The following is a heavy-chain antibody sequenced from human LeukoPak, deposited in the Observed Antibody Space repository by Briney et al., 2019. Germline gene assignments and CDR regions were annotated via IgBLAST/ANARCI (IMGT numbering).Heavy chain of an antibody. CDR1: GYTFTSYG. J-gene: IGHJ3*02. D-gene: IGHD1-14*01. CDR3: AREAPDGYAFDI. V-gene: IGHV1-18*01. Sequence: AASVKVSCTASGYTFTSYGLSWVRQAPGQGLEWMGWISSYNGNTNYAQKLQGRVTMTTDTSTSTAYMELRSLTSDDTAVYYCAREAPDGYAFDIWGQGTMVTVSS. CDR2: ISSYNGNT.